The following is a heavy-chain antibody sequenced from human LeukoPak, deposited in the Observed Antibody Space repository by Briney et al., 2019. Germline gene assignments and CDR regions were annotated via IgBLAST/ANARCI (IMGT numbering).Heavy chain of an antibody. Sequence: ASVKVSCKASGYTFTSYGISWVRQAPGQGLEWMGGISAYNGNTNYAQKLQGRVTMTTDTSTSTAYMELRSLRSDDTAVYYCARDSPRITIFGSAPSLDVWGQGTTVTVSS. CDR3: ARDSPRITIFGSAPSLDV. J-gene: IGHJ6*02. CDR1: GYTFTSYG. D-gene: IGHD3-3*01. CDR2: ISAYNGNT. V-gene: IGHV1-18*01.